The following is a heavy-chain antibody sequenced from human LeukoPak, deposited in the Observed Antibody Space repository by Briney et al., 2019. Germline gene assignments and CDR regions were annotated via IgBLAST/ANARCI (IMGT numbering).Heavy chain of an antibody. Sequence: QSGGSLRLSCVASGFTFSSYWMSWVRQAPGKGLEWVANIKQDGSEKYYVDSVKGRFTISRDNAKNSLYLQMNSLRAEDTAVYYCARGYSGYDDFDYWGQGTLVTVSS. D-gene: IGHD5-12*01. CDR2: IKQDGSEK. V-gene: IGHV3-7*01. CDR1: GFTFSSYW. J-gene: IGHJ4*02. CDR3: ARGYSGYDDFDY.